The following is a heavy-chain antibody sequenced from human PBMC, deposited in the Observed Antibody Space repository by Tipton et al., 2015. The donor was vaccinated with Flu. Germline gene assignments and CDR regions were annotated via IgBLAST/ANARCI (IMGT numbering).Heavy chain of an antibody. V-gene: IGHV3-23*01. Sequence: SLRLSCAASGFTFSSYAMSWVRQAPGKGLEWVSAISGSGGSTYYADSVKGRFTISRDNSKNTLYLQMNSLRAEDTAVYYCAKPSNSEILMYYFDYWGQGTLVTVSS. D-gene: IGHD4-23*01. CDR1: GFTFSSYA. CDR2: ISGSGGST. J-gene: IGHJ4*02. CDR3: AKPSNSEILMYYFDY.